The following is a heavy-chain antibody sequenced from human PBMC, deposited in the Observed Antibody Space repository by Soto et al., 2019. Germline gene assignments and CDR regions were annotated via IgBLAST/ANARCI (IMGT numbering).Heavy chain of an antibody. CDR1: GGSISSSSYY. D-gene: IGHD3-16*01. CDR3: ARLHGADGFDI. V-gene: IGHV4-39*01. J-gene: IGHJ3*02. CDR2: LYYSGST. Sequence: QLQLQESGPGLVKPSETLSLTCTVSGGSISSSSYYWGWIRQPPGKGLEWIGSLYYSGSTYYNPSIKRXXIXPXXTAKDQCALNLSSVTARDTARYYCARLHGADGFDIWGQGTMDTVSS.